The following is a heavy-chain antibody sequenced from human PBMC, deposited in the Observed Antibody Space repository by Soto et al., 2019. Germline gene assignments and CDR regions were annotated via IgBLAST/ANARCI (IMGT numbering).Heavy chain of an antibody. CDR1: EFTFSSYA. Sequence: PGGSLRLSCAASEFTFSSYAMHWVRQAPGEGLEWVSGIGAASDTYYPVSVQGRFTVSRDNAKKSLYLQMNSLRAGDTAVYYCARGVLGPGDYYYGMDVWGQGTTVTVSS. D-gene: IGHD7-27*01. J-gene: IGHJ6*02. CDR2: IGAASDT. V-gene: IGHV3-13*01. CDR3: ARGVLGPGDYYYGMDV.